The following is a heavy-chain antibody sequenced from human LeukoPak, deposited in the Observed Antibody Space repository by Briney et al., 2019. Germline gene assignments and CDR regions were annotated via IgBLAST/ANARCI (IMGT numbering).Heavy chain of an antibody. CDR1: GFTFSNAW. V-gene: IGHV3-15*01. D-gene: IGHD1-26*01. J-gene: IGHJ4*02. CDR3: TTGESMVGSTIHIRWAD. Sequence: GGSLRLSCAASGFTFSNAWMTWVRQAPGKGPEWVGRIKGKTAGGTIDYAAPVKGRFTISRDDSKNTLYLQMNSLKTEDTAVYYCTTGESMVGSTIHIRWADWGQGTLVTVSS. CDR2: IKGKTAGGTI.